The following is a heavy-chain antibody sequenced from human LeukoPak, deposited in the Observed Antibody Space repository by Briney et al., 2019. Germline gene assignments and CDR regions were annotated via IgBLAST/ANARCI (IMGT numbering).Heavy chain of an antibody. V-gene: IGHV4-34*01. CDR2: INHSGST. D-gene: IGHD3-22*01. CDR1: GGSFSGYY. CDR3: ARTGGKYYYDSSGYYYLGGPNWFDP. Sequence: SETLSLTCAVYGGSFSGYYWSWIRQPPGKGLGWIGEINHSGSTNYNPSLKSRVTISVDTSKNQFSLKLSSVTAADTAVYYCARTGGKYYYDSSGYYYLGGPNWFDPWGQGTLVTVSS. J-gene: IGHJ5*02.